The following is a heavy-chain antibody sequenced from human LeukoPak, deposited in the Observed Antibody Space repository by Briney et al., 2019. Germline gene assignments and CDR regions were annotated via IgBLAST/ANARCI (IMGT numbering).Heavy chain of an antibody. J-gene: IGHJ5*02. Sequence: SQTLSLTCTVSGGSISSGNYYWSWIRQPAGEGLEWIGRMYTSGSTNYNPSLKSRVTMSIDTSKNQFSLSLSSVTAADTAVYYCARGGVVAAANNWFDPWGQGTLVTVSS. V-gene: IGHV4-61*02. CDR3: ARGGVVAAANNWFDP. CDR2: MYTSGST. CDR1: GGSISSGNYY. D-gene: IGHD2-2*01.